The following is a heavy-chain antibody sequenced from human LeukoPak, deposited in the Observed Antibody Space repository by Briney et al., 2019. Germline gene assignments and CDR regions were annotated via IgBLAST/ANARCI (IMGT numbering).Heavy chain of an antibody. CDR2: IKQDGSEK. J-gene: IGHJ4*02. CDR3: ARVEQLAWGY. Sequence: GALRLSCAASGFTFSGYWMSWVRQAPGKGLEWVANIKQDGSEKYYVDSVKGRFTISRDNAKNSLYLQMNSLRAEDTAVYYCARVEQLAWGYWGQGTLVTVSS. D-gene: IGHD6-6*01. CDR1: GFTFSGYW. V-gene: IGHV3-7*01.